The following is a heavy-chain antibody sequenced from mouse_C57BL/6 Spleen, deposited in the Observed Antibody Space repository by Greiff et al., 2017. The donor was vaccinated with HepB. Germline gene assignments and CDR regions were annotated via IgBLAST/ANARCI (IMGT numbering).Heavy chain of an antibody. CDR1: GYTFTSYG. CDR2: IYPRSGNT. Sequence: QVQLQQSGAELARPGASVKLSCKASGYTFTSYGISWVKQRTGQGLEWIGEIYPRSGNTYYNEKFKGKATLTADRSSSTAYMELRSLTSEDSAVYFCARIGYDYDDGGPDYWGQGTTLTVSS. CDR3: ARIGYDYDDGGPDY. V-gene: IGHV1-81*01. J-gene: IGHJ2*01. D-gene: IGHD2-4*01.